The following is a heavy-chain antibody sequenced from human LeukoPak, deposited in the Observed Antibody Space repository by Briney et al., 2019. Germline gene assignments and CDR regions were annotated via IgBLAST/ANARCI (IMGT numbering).Heavy chain of an antibody. J-gene: IGHJ4*02. Sequence: GGSLRLSCAASGFTFSSYAMHWVRQAPGKGLEWVAVISYDGSNKYYADSVKGRFTISRDNAKNSVYLQINSLGVEDTAVYYCARIGYSSSSNDYWGQGTLVTVSS. CDR1: GFTFSSYA. CDR2: ISYDGSNK. V-gene: IGHV3-30-3*01. D-gene: IGHD6-6*01. CDR3: ARIGYSSSSNDY.